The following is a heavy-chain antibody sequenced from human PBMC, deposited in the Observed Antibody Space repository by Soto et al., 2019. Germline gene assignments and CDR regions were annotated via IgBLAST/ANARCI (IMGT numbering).Heavy chain of an antibody. CDR3: PRSEHSFAGVI. CDR2: LRYSGSA. J-gene: IGHJ4*02. V-gene: IGHV4-59*01. D-gene: IGHD3-16*01. Sequence: VQRQESGPGLVEPSEALSLTCTVSGASMRDYYGSWIRQSPGKGLELIGYLRYSGSANYTPYLKSRVTISMDKSKNQSSLKLSTVTAADTAIYYCPRSEHSFAGVIWGQGILVTVSS. CDR1: GASMRDYY.